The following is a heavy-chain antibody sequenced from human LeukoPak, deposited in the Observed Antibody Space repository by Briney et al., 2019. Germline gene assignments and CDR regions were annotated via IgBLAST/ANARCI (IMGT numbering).Heavy chain of an antibody. J-gene: IGHJ3*01. CDR2: IYYSGST. CDR3: AHFRGGAFDF. CDR1: GGSISSSSFY. D-gene: IGHD3-16*01. Sequence: SETLSLTCTVSGGSISSSSFYWGWIRQPPGKGLEWIGSIYYSGSTYYNPPLKSRVTISVDTSKNEFSLRLSSVTAADTAVYYCAHFRGGAFDFWGRGTMVTVSS. V-gene: IGHV4-39*01.